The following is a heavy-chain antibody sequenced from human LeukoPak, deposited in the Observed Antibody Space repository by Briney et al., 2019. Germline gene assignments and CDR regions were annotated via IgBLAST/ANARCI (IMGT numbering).Heavy chain of an antibody. V-gene: IGHV3-23*01. CDR1: GFPFSSYA. D-gene: IGHD5-12*01. CDR2: IIGSGGST. J-gene: IGHJ6*02. Sequence: QPGGSLRLPCAAPGFPFSSYAMSWVRQAPGKGLEWVSAIIGSGGSTYYADSVKGRFTISRDNSKNTLYLQMNSLRAEDTAVYYCARDGSDRAGPGSLRYGMDVWGQGTTVTVSS. CDR3: ARDGSDRAGPGSLRYGMDV.